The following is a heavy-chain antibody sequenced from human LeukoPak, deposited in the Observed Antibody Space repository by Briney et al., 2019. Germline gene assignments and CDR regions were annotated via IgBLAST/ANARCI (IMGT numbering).Heavy chain of an antibody. CDR2: IYYSGST. CDR1: GGSISSYY. D-gene: IGHD3-10*01. V-gene: IGHV4-59*01. Sequence: SETLSLTCTVSGGSISSYYWSWIRQPPGKGLEWLGYIYYSGSTNYNPSLKSRVTISVDTSKNQFSLKLSSVTAADTAVYYCASWGDYYGSGHRNAFDIWGQGTMVTVSS. J-gene: IGHJ3*02. CDR3: ASWGDYYGSGHRNAFDI.